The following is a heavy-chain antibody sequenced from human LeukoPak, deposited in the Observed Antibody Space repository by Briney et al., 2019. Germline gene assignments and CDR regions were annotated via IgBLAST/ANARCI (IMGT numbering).Heavy chain of an antibody. V-gene: IGHV1-2*02. CDR3: ARDGMAAAGTGFAGY. CDR1: GYTFTGYY. Sequence: GASVKVSCKASGYTFTGYYMHWVRQAPGQGLEWMGWINPNSGGTNYAQKFQGRVTMTRDTSISTAYMELSRLRSDDTAVYYCARDGMAAAGTGFAGYWGQGTLVTVSS. D-gene: IGHD6-13*01. J-gene: IGHJ4*02. CDR2: INPNSGGT.